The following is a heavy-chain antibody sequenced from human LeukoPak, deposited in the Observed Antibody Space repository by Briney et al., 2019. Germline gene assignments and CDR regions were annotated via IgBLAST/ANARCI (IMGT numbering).Heavy chain of an antibody. CDR3: VRGVGVSRFNYLDP. V-gene: IGHV3-30-3*01. Sequence: QPGGSLRLSCAASGFTFSSYAMHWVRQAPGKGLEWVAVISYDGSNKYYADSVKGRFTISRDNSKNTLYLQMNSLRAEDTAVYYCVRGVGVSRFNYLDPWGQGTLVIVSS. J-gene: IGHJ5*02. CDR1: GFTFSSYA. CDR2: ISYDGSNK. D-gene: IGHD1-7*01.